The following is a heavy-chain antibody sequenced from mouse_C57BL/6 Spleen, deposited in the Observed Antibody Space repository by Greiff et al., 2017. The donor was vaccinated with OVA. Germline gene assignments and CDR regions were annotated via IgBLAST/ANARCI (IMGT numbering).Heavy chain of an antibody. Sequence: VQLQESGPELVKPGASVKISCKASGYAFSSSWMNWVKQRPGKGLEWIGRIYPGDGDTNYNGKFKGKATLTADKSSSTAYMQLSSLTSEDSAVYFCARSWDYWGQGTTLTVSS. CDR3: ARSWDY. CDR2: IYPGDGDT. J-gene: IGHJ2*01. V-gene: IGHV1-82*01. CDR1: GYAFSSSW.